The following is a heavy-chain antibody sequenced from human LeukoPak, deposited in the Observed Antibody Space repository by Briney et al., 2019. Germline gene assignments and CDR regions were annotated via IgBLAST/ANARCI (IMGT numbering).Heavy chain of an antibody. CDR1: GGSFSGYY. Sequence: SETLSLTCAVYGGSFSGYYWSWIRQPPGKGLEWIGEINHSGSTNYNPSLKSRVTISVDTSKNQFSLKLSSVTAADTAVYYCASLREYYYYDSSGYPPVDYWGQGTLVTVSS. CDR2: INHSGST. V-gene: IGHV4-34*01. J-gene: IGHJ4*02. D-gene: IGHD3-22*01. CDR3: ASLREYYYYDSSGYPPVDY.